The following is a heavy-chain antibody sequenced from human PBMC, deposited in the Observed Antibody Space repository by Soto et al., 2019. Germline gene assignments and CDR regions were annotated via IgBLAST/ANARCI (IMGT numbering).Heavy chain of an antibody. CDR2: ISYDGSNK. CDR1: GFTFSSYG. Sequence: QVQLVESGGGVVQPGRSLRLSCAASGFTFSSYGMHWVRQAPGKGLEWVAVISYDGSNKYYADSVKGRFTISRDNSKNTLYLQMNSLRAEDTAVYYCAKSPYYYDSSGYPYYWGQGTLVTVSS. D-gene: IGHD3-22*01. V-gene: IGHV3-30*18. J-gene: IGHJ4*02. CDR3: AKSPYYYDSSGYPYY.